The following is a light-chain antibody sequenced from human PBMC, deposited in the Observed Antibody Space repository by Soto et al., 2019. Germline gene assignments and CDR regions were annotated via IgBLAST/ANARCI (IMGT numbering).Light chain of an antibody. CDR3: MQALQTPWT. V-gene: IGKV2-28*01. CDR2: LGS. Sequence: DIVMTQSPLSLPVTPGEPASISCRSSQSLLHSNGYNYLDWYLQKPGQSPQLLIYLGSNRASGVTDRFRGSGSGTDFTVKISRVEAEDVGVYYCMQALQTPWTFGQGTKVEIK. J-gene: IGKJ1*01. CDR1: QSLLHSNGYNY.